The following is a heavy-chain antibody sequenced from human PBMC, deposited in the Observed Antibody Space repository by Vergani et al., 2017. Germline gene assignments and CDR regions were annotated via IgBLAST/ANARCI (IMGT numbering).Heavy chain of an antibody. Sequence: EVQLVESGGGLEQPGRSLRLFRRASGFTFTDYGISWVRQAPGKGLEWVGFVRNKEDGGTPEHAASVKGRFTISRDDSKSIAYLQMSSLKAEDTAVYYCTRDRLDDSYAYFDYWGQGTLVTVSP. CDR3: TRDRLDDSYAYFDY. CDR1: GFTFTDYG. D-gene: IGHD3-16*01. V-gene: IGHV3-49*04. J-gene: IGHJ4*02. CDR2: VRNKEDGGTP.